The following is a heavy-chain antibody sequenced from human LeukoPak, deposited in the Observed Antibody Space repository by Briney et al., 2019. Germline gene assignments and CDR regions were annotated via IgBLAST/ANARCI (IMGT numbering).Heavy chain of an antibody. D-gene: IGHD2-15*01. Sequence: PSETLSLTCAVSGYSISSGYYWGWIRQPPGKGLEWIGSIYHSGSTYYNPSLKSRVTISVDTSKNQFSLKLSSVTAADTAVYYCARGIGCSRSGGSCYSAGFDYWGQGTLVTVSS. CDR2: IYHSGST. CDR3: ARGIGCSRSGGSCYSAGFDY. J-gene: IGHJ4*02. V-gene: IGHV4-38-2*01. CDR1: GYSISSGYY.